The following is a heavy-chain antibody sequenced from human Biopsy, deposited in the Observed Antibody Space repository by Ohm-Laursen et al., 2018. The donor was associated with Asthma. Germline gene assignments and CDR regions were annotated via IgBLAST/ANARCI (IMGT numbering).Heavy chain of an antibody. Sequence: SDTLSLTCDVYPGSFSGFFWTWIRQSPGKGLEWIGETNERGVANNNPSLKSRVIISIDTYWNRVSLKLTSVTAADTAVYYCARGPELDVWGQGTRSPSP. J-gene: IGHJ6*02. CDR2: TNERGVA. V-gene: IGHV4-34*01. CDR1: PGSFSGFF. CDR3: ARGPELDV.